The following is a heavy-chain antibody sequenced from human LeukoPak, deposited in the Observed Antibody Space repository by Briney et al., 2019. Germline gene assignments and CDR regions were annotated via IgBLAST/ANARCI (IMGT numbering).Heavy chain of an antibody. CDR1: GGSISSSSYY. CDR3: ARVSVPAAIDY. Sequence: SETLSLTCTVSGGSISSSSYYWSWIRQPPGKGLEWIGYIYYSGSTNYNPSLKSRVTISVDTSKNQFSLKLSSVTAADTAVYYCARVSVPAAIDYWGQGTLVTVSS. J-gene: IGHJ4*02. CDR2: IYYSGST. V-gene: IGHV4-61*01. D-gene: IGHD2-2*01.